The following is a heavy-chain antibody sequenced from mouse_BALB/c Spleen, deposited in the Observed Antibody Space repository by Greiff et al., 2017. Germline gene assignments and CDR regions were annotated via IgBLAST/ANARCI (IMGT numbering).Heavy chain of an antibody. J-gene: IGHJ3*01. D-gene: IGHD2-1*01. CDR2: ISSGGSYT. Sequence: EVKLMESGGGLVKPGGSLKLSCAASGFTFSSYAMSWVRQSPEKRLEWVAEISSGGSYTYYPDTVTGRFTISRDNAKNTLYLEMSSLRSEDTAMYYCAREGNYLFAYWGQGTLVTVSA. CDR1: GFTFSSYA. CDR3: AREGNYLFAY. V-gene: IGHV5-9-4*01.